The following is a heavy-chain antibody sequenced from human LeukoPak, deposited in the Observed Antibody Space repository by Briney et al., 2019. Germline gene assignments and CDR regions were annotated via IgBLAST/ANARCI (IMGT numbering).Heavy chain of an antibody. V-gene: IGHV3-21*01. CDR3: ARDMYGDYTVNDAFDI. D-gene: IGHD4-17*01. CDR2: ISSSSNYI. Sequence: GGSLRLSCAASGFIFSGYSMNWVRQAPGKGLEWVSFISSSSNYIYYADSVKGRFTISRDNAKNSLSLQMNSLRPEDTAVYYCARDMYGDYTVNDAFDIWGQGIMVTVSS. J-gene: IGHJ3*02. CDR1: GFIFSGYS.